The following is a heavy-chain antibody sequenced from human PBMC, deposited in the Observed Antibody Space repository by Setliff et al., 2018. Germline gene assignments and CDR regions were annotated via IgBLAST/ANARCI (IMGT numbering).Heavy chain of an antibody. Sequence: ASVKVSCKTSGYSFTSYDINWVRLAAGQGLEWMGWVSPIDDGKPGYPQKFLGRVTMTTDTSTSTAYMELRSLRPDDTAVYYCARINFYVSSGYYYASDNWGQGTLVTVSS. CDR3: ARINFYVSSGYYYASDN. D-gene: IGHD3-22*01. J-gene: IGHJ4*02. CDR1: GYSFTSYD. CDR2: VSPIDDGKP. V-gene: IGHV1-18*01.